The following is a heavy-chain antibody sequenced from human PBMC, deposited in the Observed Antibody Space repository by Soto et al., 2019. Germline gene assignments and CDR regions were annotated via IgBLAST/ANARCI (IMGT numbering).Heavy chain of an antibody. V-gene: IGHV3-23*01. CDR2: ISGSGGST. CDR3: AKDPSSSWYGPNWFDP. Sequence: HPGGSLRLSCAASGFTFSSYAMSWVRQAPGKGLEWVSAISGSGGSTYYADSVKGRFTISRDNSKNTLYLQMNSLRAEDTVVYYCAKDPSSSWYGPNWFDPWGQGTLVTVSS. CDR1: GFTFSSYA. J-gene: IGHJ5*02. D-gene: IGHD6-13*01.